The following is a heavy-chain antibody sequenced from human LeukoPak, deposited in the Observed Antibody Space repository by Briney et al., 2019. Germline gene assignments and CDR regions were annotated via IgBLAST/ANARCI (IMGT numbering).Heavy chain of an antibody. V-gene: IGHV4-59*10. CDR1: GGSFSGYY. J-gene: IGHJ4*02. D-gene: IGHD1-26*01. CDR3: ARHGISGSYFGN. CDR2: MYTSGST. Sequence: SETLSLTCAVYGGSFSGYYWSWIRQPAGKGLEWIGRMYTSGSTNYNPSLKSRVTMSVDTSKNQFSLKLSSVTAADPAVYYCARHGISGSYFGNWGQGTLVTVSS.